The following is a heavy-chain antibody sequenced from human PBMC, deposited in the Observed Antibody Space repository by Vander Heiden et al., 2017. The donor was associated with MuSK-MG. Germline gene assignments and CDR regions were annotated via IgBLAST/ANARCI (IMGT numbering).Heavy chain of an antibody. D-gene: IGHD6-13*01. CDR1: GSPFSNYW. CDR3: ASWGSTSYV. J-gene: IGHJ4*02. CDR2: INANGSTT. V-gene: IGHV3-74*01. Sequence: QVVESGGRLVQPGRSLRLSCAASGSPFSNYWTHWFRQPPGERPVWVSRINANGSTTNYADSVKGRFTVSRDNARNTLYLQMNSLKVDDTAVYFCASWGSTSYVWGQGTLVTVSS.